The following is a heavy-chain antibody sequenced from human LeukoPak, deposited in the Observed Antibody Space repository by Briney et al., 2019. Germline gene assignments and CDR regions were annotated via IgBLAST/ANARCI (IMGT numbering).Heavy chain of an antibody. CDR1: GGSISSYY. D-gene: IGHD6-19*01. J-gene: IGHJ5*02. CDR2: IYYSGST. V-gene: IGHV4-59*01. Sequence: SETLSLTCTVSGGSISSYYWSWIRQPPGKGLEWIGYIYYSGSTNYNPSLKRRVTISVDTSKNQFSLKLSSVTAADTAVYYCARVQQLLGWFDPWGQGTLVTVSS. CDR3: ARVQQLLGWFDP.